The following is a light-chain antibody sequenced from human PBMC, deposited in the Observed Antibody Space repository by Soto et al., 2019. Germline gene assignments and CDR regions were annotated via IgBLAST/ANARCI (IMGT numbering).Light chain of an antibody. CDR2: ASS. CDR3: QLYGNSPP. CDR1: QSVSSSY. J-gene: IGKJ5*01. V-gene: IGKV3-20*01. Sequence: IVMTQSPATLSVSPGERATLSCRASQSVSSSYLAWYQQKPGQAPRLLIYASSNRATGIPDRFSGSASGADFTLTIDRLEPEDFAVYYCQLYGNSPPFGQGTRLEIK.